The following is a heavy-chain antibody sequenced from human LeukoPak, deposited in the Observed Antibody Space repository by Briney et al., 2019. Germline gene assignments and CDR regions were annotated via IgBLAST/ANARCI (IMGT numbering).Heavy chain of an antibody. D-gene: IGHD3-10*01. Sequence: PSETLSLTCAVSGVSFNDYYWSWVRQTPGKGLEWIGEINHSGYTNDSPSLKSRVTLSIDTPRKQFSLNLRSVTVADTGLYYCTRMTAGHDYWGQGTLVTVSS. CDR3: TRMTAGHDY. J-gene: IGHJ4*02. CDR1: GVSFNDYY. V-gene: IGHV4-34*01. CDR2: INHSGYT.